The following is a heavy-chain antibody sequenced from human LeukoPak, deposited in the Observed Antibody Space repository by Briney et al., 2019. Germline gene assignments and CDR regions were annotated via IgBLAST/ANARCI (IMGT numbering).Heavy chain of an antibody. CDR2: IRGIGDST. D-gene: IGHD2-2*01. CDR1: GVTFSSHP. Sequence: PGGALRLLCGASGVTFSSHPMCWGRRAPGKGREGVSCIRGIGDSTYYADSLKGRFTISRDNAKNTLYLQMNPLRAADTAVYYCSRLKLLWSYYFDYWGQGTLVTVSS. J-gene: IGHJ4*02. V-gene: IGHV3-48*04. CDR3: SRLKLLWSYYFDY.